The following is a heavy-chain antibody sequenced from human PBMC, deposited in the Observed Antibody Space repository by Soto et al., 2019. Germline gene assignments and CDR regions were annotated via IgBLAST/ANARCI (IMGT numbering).Heavy chain of an antibody. D-gene: IGHD3-10*01. J-gene: IGHJ6*02. CDR2: IYYSGST. CDR1: GGSISSSSYY. Sequence: SETLSLTCTVSGGSISSSSYYWGWIRQPPGKGLEWIGSIYYSGSTYYNPSLKSRVTISVDTSKNQFSLKLNSVPAADPAVYYCATNVLLWFGELWKTHKYYYGMDVWGQGTTVTVSS. CDR3: ATNVLLWFGELWKTHKYYYGMDV. V-gene: IGHV4-39*01.